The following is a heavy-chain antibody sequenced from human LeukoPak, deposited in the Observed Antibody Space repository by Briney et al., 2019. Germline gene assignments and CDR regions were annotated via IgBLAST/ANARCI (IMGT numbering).Heavy chain of an antibody. CDR2: IYWDDDK. D-gene: IGHD3-10*01. CDR3: ARGRFGELYLDY. V-gene: IGHV2-5*02. Sequence: SGPTLVKPTQTLTLTCTFSGFSLSTSGVGVGWIRQPPGKALEWLALIYWDDDKRYSPPLKSRLTITKDTSKNQVVLTMTNMDPVDTATYYCARGRFGELYLDYWGQGTLVTVSS. J-gene: IGHJ4*02. CDR1: GFSLSTSGVG.